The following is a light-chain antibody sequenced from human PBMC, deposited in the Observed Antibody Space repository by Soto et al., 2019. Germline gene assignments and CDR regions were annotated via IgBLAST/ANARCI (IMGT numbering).Light chain of an antibody. V-gene: IGLV2-14*01. J-gene: IGLJ3*02. CDR1: TSDVGGYDH. CDR3: SSYTASKTWV. Sequence: QSALTQPASVSGSPGQSIAISCTGTTSDVGGYDHVSWYQQHPGKAPKLMIYEVINRPSGVANRFSGSKSGNTASLTISGLQAEDEADYYCSSYTASKTWVFGGGTKLTVL. CDR2: EVI.